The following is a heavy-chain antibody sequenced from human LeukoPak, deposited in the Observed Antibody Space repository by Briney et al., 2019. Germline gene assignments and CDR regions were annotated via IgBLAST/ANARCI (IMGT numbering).Heavy chain of an antibody. CDR3: ARESSGGSYYAY. D-gene: IGHD1-26*01. V-gene: IGHV1-2*02. CDR1: GYTFTSYF. Sequence: GASVKVSCKASGYTFTSYFIHWVRQAPGEGLEWMGWVNPKNGGTNYAQKFQGRVTMTRDTSISTLYMELSRLESDDTAIYYCARESSGGSYYAYWGQGTLVTVSA. CDR2: VNPKNGGT. J-gene: IGHJ4*02.